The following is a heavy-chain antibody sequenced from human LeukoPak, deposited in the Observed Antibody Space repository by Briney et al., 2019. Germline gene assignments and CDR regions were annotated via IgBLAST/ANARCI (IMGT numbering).Heavy chain of an antibody. CDR1: GFTVSSNY. CDR3: ARRYYGSGSYYNDYYFDY. J-gene: IGHJ4*02. V-gene: IGHV3-53*01. Sequence: PGGSLRLSCAASGFTVSSNYMSWVRQAPGKGLEWVSVIFSGGSTYYADSVKGRFTISRDNSKNTLYLQMNSLRAEDTAVYYCARRYYGSGSYYNDYYFDYWGQGTLVTVSS. CDR2: IFSGGST. D-gene: IGHD3-10*01.